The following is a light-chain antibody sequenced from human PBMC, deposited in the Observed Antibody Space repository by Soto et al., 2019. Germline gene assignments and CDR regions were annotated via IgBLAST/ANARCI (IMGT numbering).Light chain of an antibody. CDR1: RGISSW. V-gene: IGKV1D-16*01. Sequence: DLQMTQSPSSLSAFVGDRVIINCRASRGISSWLVWYQQKPEKAPKSLIYDASNLQSGVPSRFSGSGSGTDFTLTISNLQPEDSATYYCQQYNSYPLTFGGGTKVEI. CDR3: QQYNSYPLT. J-gene: IGKJ4*01. CDR2: DAS.